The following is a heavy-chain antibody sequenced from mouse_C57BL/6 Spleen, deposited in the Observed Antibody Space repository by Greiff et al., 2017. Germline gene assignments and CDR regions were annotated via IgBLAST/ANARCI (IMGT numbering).Heavy chain of an antibody. D-gene: IGHD3-2*02. J-gene: IGHJ3*01. V-gene: IGHV14-2*01. CDR3: ARSEAQATWFAY. CDR2: IDPEDGET. CDR1: GFNIKDYY. Sequence: VQLQQSGAELVKPGASVKLSCTASGFNIKDYYMHWVKQRTEQGLEWIGRIDPEDGETKYTPKFQGKATITTDTASNTAYLQLSSLTSEDTAVYYCARSEAQATWFAYWGQGTLVTVSA.